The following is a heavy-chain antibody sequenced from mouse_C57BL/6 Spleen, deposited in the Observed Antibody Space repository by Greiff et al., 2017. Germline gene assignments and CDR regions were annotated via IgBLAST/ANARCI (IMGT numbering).Heavy chain of an antibody. D-gene: IGHD2-4*01. J-gene: IGHJ3*01. CDR1: GFSLTSYG. V-gene: IGHV2-2*01. CDR3: ARNYYDYDDVWFAY. CDR2: IWSGGST. Sequence: QVQLQQSGPGLVQPSQSLSITCTVSGFSLTSYGVHWVRQSPGKGLEWLGVIWSGGSTDYNAAFISRLSISKDNSKSQVFFKMNSLQADDTAIYYCARNYYDYDDVWFAYWGQGTLVTVSA.